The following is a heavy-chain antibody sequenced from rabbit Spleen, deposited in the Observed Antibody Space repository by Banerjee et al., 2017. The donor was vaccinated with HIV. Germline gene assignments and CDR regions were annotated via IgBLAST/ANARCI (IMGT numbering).Heavy chain of an antibody. Sequence: QSLEESGGDLVKPGASLTLTCTASGFSFTYIDYLCWVRQPPGKGPEWIACVAAGVSFTSYYATWAKGRFTVSKTASTTVTLHMTSLTAADTATYFCARDTSSSFSSYGMDLWGPGTLVTVS. CDR2: VAAGVSFTS. V-gene: IGHV1S40*01. D-gene: IGHD1-1*01. J-gene: IGHJ6*01. CDR1: GFSFTYIDY. CDR3: ARDTSSSFSSYGMDL.